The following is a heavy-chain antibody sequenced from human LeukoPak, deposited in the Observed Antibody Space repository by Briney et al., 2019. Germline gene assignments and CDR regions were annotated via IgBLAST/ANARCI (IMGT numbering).Heavy chain of an antibody. J-gene: IGHJ4*02. D-gene: IGHD5/OR15-5a*01. V-gene: IGHV4-61*02. CDR1: GNSISSGDNY. CDR2: IYTSGST. Sequence: SETLSLTCTVSGNSISSGDNYWSWIRQPAGKGLEWIGRIYTSGSTNYNPSLKSRVTISGDTSKNQFSLRLSSVTAADTAVYYCARVGTLRALGYWGQGTLVTVSS. CDR3: ARVGTLRALGY.